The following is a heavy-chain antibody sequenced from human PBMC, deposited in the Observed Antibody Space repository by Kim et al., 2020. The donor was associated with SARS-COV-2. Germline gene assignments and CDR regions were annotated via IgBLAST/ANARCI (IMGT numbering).Heavy chain of an antibody. Sequence: THTPPLKSRVTNSVDTSKNQLSLKLSSVTAADTAVYYCARSYYGSGRIDYWGQGTLVTVSS. CDR3: ARSYYGSGRIDY. J-gene: IGHJ4*02. D-gene: IGHD3-10*01. V-gene: IGHV4-59*01.